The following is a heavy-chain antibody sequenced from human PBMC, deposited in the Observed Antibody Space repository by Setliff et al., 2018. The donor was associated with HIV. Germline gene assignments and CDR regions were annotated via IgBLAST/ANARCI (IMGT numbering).Heavy chain of an antibody. CDR3: ARSITTVVRGLDF. D-gene: IGHD3-10*01. V-gene: IGHV1-69*10. J-gene: IGHJ4*02. CDR1: GYPFSTYF. CDR2: IIPALKVT. Sequence: SVKVSCKASGYPFSTYFMHWVRQAPGQGLEWMGGIIPALKVTNYEQKFHGRVNITADKSTTTVYTELPSLRTEDTAIYYCARSITTVVRGLDFWGQGTLVTVSS.